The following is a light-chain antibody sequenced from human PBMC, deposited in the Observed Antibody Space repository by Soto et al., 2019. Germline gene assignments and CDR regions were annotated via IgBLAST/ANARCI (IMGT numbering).Light chain of an antibody. CDR3: QVWESSGDQVV. Sequence: SYELTQTSSVSVAPGQTAKITCGGNNIGSKSVHWYQQKAGQAPVLVVHDDSDRPSGIPERFSGSNSANTDTLTISRVEAGDEADYYCQVWESSGDQVVFAGGTKVTVL. V-gene: IGLV3-21*02. J-gene: IGLJ2*01. CDR2: DDS. CDR1: NIGSKS.